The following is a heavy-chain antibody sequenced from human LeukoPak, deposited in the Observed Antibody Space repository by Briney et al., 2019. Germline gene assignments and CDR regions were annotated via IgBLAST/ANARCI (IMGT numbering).Heavy chain of an antibody. D-gene: IGHD3-3*02. CDR1: GFIFSNYG. CDR2: IRYDSTIK. CDR3: VKEKAGGWFSIASTGDY. V-gene: IGHV3-30*02. J-gene: IGHJ4*02. Sequence: GRSLRLSCAASGFIFSNYGIHWVRQAPGKGLGWVAFIRYDSTIKYCADSVKGRFTISRDNANYTLHLQMHSLRPEDTAVYYCVKEKAGGWFSIASTGDYRGQGTLVIVSS.